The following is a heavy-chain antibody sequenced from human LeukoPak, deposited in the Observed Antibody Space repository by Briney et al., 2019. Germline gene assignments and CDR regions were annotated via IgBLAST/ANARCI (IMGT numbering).Heavy chain of an antibody. D-gene: IGHD3-10*01. J-gene: IGHJ4*02. CDR2: IRYDGSNK. Sequence: GGSLRLSCAASGFTFSSYGMHWVRQAPGKGLEWVAFIRYDGSNKYYADSVKGRFTISRDNSKNTLYLQMNSLRAEDTAVYYCAKSFYYGSGSYYSPFDYWGQGTLVTVSS. V-gene: IGHV3-30*02. CDR3: AKSFYYGSGSYYSPFDY. CDR1: GFTFSSYG.